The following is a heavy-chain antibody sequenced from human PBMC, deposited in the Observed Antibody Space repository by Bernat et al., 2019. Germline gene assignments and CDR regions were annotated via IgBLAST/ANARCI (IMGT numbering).Heavy chain of an antibody. CDR1: GFTVNSNS. CDR2: IFSGGRT. Sequence: EVQLVESGGGLVQPGGSLRLSCVVSGFTVNSNSMNWVRQASGKGLEWVSVIFSGGRTFYADSVKGRFTISRDNSKSTLYLQMNSLRAEDTALYYCVRDRGGDEYAYLESWGQGTLVTVSS. J-gene: IGHJ4*02. CDR3: VRDRGGDEYAYLES. V-gene: IGHV3-66*01. D-gene: IGHD3-16*01.